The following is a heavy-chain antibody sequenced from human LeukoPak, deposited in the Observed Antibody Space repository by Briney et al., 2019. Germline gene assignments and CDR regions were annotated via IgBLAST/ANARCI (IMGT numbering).Heavy chain of an antibody. J-gene: IGHJ6*02. D-gene: IGHD6-19*01. V-gene: IGHV1-18*01. CDR2: ISAYNGNT. Sequence: ASVKVSCKASGYTFTSYGISWVRQAPGQGLEWMGWISAYNGNTNYAQKLQGRVTMTTDTSTSTAYMELRSLRSDDTAVYYCARDRSSGWFNYYYGMDVWGQGTTVTVSS. CDR3: ARDRSSGWFNYYYGMDV. CDR1: GYTFTSYG.